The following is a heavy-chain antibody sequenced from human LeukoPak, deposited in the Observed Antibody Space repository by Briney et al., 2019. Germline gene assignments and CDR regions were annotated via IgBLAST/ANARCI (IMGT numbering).Heavy chain of an antibody. D-gene: IGHD1-1*01. Sequence: GGSLRLSCRASGFPYSNFLVRWARQAPGKGLEWVSTITDRGGITYYADSVKGHFTISRDNSRNTLYLQMNSLRAEDTAVYYSATALPMNEIFVYWGQGTLVTVSS. CDR2: ITDRGGIT. CDR3: ATALPMNEIFVY. CDR1: GFPYSNFL. J-gene: IGHJ4*02. V-gene: IGHV3-23*01.